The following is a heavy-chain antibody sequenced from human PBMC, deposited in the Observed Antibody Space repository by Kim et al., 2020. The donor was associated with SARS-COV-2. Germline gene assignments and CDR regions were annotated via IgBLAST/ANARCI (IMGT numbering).Heavy chain of an antibody. CDR2: INTNTGNP. Sequence: ASVKVSCKASGYTFTSYAMNWVRQAPGQGLEWMGWINTNTGNPTYAQGFTGRFVFSLDTSVSTAYLQISSLKAEDTAVYYCARDLAGVYPYYYYYMDVWGKGTTVTVSS. CDR3: ARDLAGVYPYYYYYMDV. V-gene: IGHV7-4-1*02. CDR1: GYTFTSYA. D-gene: IGHD3-10*01. J-gene: IGHJ6*03.